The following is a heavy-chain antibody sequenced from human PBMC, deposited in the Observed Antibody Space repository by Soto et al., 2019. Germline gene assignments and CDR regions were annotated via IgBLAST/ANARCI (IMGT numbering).Heavy chain of an antibody. J-gene: IGHJ4*02. CDR2: SSAYNGHT. Sequence: ASVKVSCKASGSTFTSNGISCVRQAPGQGLEWMGWSSAYNGHTNYAQKLQCRVTMTTDTSTSTAYRELRSLRSDDTAVYYCARDRVPTYYYDSSGQDYWGQGTLVTVSS. D-gene: IGHD3-22*01. V-gene: IGHV1-18*01. CDR3: ARDRVPTYYYDSSGQDY. CDR1: GSTFTSNG.